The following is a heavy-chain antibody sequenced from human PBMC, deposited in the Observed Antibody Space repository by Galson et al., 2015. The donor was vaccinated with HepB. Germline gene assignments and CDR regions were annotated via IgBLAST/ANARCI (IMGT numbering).Heavy chain of an antibody. CDR2: INPSGGST. V-gene: IGHV1-46*01. CDR1: GYTFTSYY. CDR3: ARDRSSSSWYYYYYYMDV. Sequence: SVKVSCKASGYTFTSYYMHWARQAPGQGLEWMGIINPSGGSTSYAQKFQGRVTMTRDTSTSTVYMGLSSLRSEDTAVYYCARDRSSSSWYYYYYYMDVWGKGTTVTVSS. D-gene: IGHD6-6*01. J-gene: IGHJ6*03.